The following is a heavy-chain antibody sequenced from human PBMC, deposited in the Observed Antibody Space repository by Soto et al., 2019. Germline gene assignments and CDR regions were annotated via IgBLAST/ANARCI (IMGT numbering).Heavy chain of an antibody. CDR2: ISYDGSNK. V-gene: IGHV3-30*18. J-gene: IGHJ4*02. CDR1: GFTFSSYG. Sequence: QVQLVESGGGVVQPGRSLRLSCAASGFTFSSYGMHWVRQAPGKGLEWVAVISYDGSNKYYADSVKGRFTISRDNSKNTLFLQMNSLRAEDTAVYYCAKDRYGIVGALGYFDYWGQGTLVTVSS. CDR3: AKDRYGIVGALGYFDY. D-gene: IGHD1-26*01.